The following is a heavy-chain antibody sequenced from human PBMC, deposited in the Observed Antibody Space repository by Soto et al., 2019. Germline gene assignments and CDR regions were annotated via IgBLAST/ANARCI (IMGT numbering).Heavy chain of an antibody. CDR2: IYYSGST. CDR1: GGSISSYY. Sequence: SETLSLTCTVSGGSISSYYWSWIRQPPGKGLEWIGYIYYSGSTNYNPSLKSRVTISVDTSKNQFSLKLSSVTAADTAVYYCARVTRGTNYYYYYMDVWGKGTTVTVSS. D-gene: IGHD3-16*01. V-gene: IGHV4-59*08. J-gene: IGHJ6*03. CDR3: ARVTRGTNYYYYYMDV.